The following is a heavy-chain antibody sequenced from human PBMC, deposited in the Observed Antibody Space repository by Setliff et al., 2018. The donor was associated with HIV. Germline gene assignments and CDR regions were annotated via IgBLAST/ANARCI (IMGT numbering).Heavy chain of an antibody. V-gene: IGHV4-34*01. J-gene: IGHJ6*03. Sequence: SETLSLTCAVYGGSFSGYYWSWIRQPPGKGLEWIGEINHSGSTNYNPSLKSRVTISVDTSKNQFSLKLSSVTAADTTVYYCARRGSGFFHYYYYMDVWGKGTTVTVS. CDR2: INHSGST. CDR3: ARRGSGFFHYYYYMDV. CDR1: GGSFSGYY. D-gene: IGHD3-10*01.